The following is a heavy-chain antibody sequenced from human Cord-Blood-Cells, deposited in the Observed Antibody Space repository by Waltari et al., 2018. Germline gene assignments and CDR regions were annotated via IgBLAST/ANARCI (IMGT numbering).Heavy chain of an antibody. CDR2: IYYSGST. J-gene: IGHJ5*02. Sequence: QVQLQESGPGLVKPSETLSLTCTVSGGSISSYYWSWIRQPPGKGLECIGYIYYSGSTNYNPSLKSRVTISVDTSKNQFSLKLSSVTAADTAAYYCARFHKYNWFDPWGQGTLVTVSS. CDR1: GGSISSYY. D-gene: IGHD6-6*01. V-gene: IGHV4-59*01. CDR3: ARFHKYNWFDP.